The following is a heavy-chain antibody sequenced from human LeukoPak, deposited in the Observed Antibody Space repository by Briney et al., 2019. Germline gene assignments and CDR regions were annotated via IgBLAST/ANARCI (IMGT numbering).Heavy chain of an antibody. Sequence: PSETLSLTCTVSGGSISSYYWSWIRQPPGKGLEWIGYIYYSGSTNYNPSLKSRVTISVDTSKNQFSLKLSSVTAADTAVYYCARGEDYDAAFDIWGQGTMVTVSS. CDR1: GGSISSYY. D-gene: IGHD4/OR15-4a*01. V-gene: IGHV4-59*01. J-gene: IGHJ3*02. CDR3: ARGEDYDAAFDI. CDR2: IYYSGST.